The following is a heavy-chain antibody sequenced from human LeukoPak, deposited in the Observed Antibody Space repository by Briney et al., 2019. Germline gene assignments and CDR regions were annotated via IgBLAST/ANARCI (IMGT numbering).Heavy chain of an antibody. CDR3: TSGSPWFDP. D-gene: IGHD6-13*01. Sequence: SETLSLTCTVSGGSISTYSWTWIRQPPGKGLEWIGYIYNSGSTNYNPSLKSRVIISVDTSKNEFSLKLSSVTAADTAVYYCTSGSPWFDPWGQGTLVTVSS. J-gene: IGHJ5*02. CDR1: GGSISTYS. CDR2: IYNSGST. V-gene: IGHV4-59*08.